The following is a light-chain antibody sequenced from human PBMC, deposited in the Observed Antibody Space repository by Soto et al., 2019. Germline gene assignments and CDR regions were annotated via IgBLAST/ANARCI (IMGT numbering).Light chain of an antibody. V-gene: IGKV3-20*01. CDR1: QSVSSDY. J-gene: IGKJ2*01. CDR3: QQYGSSPPT. CDR2: GAS. Sequence: EIVLTQSPGTLSFSPGERATLSCRASQSVSSDYLAWYQQKPGQAPRLLIYGASSRATGLPDRFSGSGSGTDFPLTVSRLEPEDFAVFYCQQYGSSPPTFGQGTKVEIK.